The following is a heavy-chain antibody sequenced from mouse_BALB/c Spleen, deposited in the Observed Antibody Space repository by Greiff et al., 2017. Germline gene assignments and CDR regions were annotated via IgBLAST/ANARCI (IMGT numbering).Heavy chain of an antibody. Sequence: QVQLQQSGPGLVAPSQSLSITCTVSGFSLTSYDISWIRQPPGKGLEWLGVIWTGGGTNYNSAFMSRLSISKDNSKSQVFLKMNSLQTDDTAIYYCVRDRRFAYWGQGTLVTVSA. CDR3: VRDRRFAY. J-gene: IGHJ3*01. CDR2: IWTGGGT. V-gene: IGHV2-9-2*01. CDR1: GFSLTSYD.